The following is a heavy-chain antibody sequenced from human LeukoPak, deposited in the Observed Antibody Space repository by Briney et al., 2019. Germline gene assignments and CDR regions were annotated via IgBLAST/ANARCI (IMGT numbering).Heavy chain of an antibody. J-gene: IGHJ4*02. V-gene: IGHV4-34*01. Sequence: PSETLSLTCAVYGGSFSGYYWSWIRQPPGEGLEWIGEINHSGSTNYNPSLKSRVTISVDTSKNQFSLKLSSVTAAGTAVYYCARGGGSVPYWGQGTLVTVSS. D-gene: IGHD2-2*01. CDR3: ARGGGSVPY. CDR1: GGSFSGYY. CDR2: INHSGST.